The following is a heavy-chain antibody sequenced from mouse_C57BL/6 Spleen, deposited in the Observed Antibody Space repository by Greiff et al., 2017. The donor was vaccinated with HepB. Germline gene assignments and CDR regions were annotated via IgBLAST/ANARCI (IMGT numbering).Heavy chain of an antibody. CDR1: GFTFSSYA. V-gene: IGHV5-4*01. J-gene: IGHJ3*01. CDR2: ISDGGSYT. Sequence: EVQVVESGGGLVKPGGSLKLSCAASGFTFSSYAMSWVRQTPEKRLEWVATISDGGSYTYYPDNVKGRFTISRDNAKNNLYLQMSHLKSEDTAMYYCARLDDYDGGFAYWGQGTLVTVSA. CDR3: ARLDDYDGGFAY. D-gene: IGHD2-4*01.